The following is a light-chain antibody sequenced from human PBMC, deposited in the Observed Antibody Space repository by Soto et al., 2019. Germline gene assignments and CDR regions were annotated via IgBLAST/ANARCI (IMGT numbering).Light chain of an antibody. CDR2: EVR. J-gene: IGLJ1*01. CDR3: SSYASGSPYV. V-gene: IGLV2-14*01. Sequence: QAASVSGSPGQSITISCTGTSSDIGGYNYVSWYQQHPGKGPKLMIYEVRNRPSGISNRFSASKSGNTASLTISGLQAEDEAHYYCSSYASGSPYVFGTGTKLTVL. CDR1: SSDIGGYNY.